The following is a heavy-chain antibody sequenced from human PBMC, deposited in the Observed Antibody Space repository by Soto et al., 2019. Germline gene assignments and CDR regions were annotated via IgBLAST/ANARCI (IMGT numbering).Heavy chain of an antibody. V-gene: IGHV3-21*01. CDR2: IHRFGSYV. J-gene: IGHJ6*04. CDR1: GFAFWTYS. Sequence: LVESGGGLVKPGESLRLSCAASGFAFWTYSMNWVRQAPGKGLEWVASIHRFGSYVFYEDSLRGRFNISRDNAKKSLYPQMNTLRAEYTAVYYCAGDTSDLKWGVMTGTYFGMDVWGGGTTVTASS. D-gene: IGHD3-16*01. CDR3: AGDTSDLKWGVMTGTYFGMDV.